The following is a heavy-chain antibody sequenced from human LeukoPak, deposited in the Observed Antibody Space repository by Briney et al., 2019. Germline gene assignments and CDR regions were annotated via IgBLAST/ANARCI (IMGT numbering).Heavy chain of an antibody. J-gene: IGHJ4*02. D-gene: IGHD3-22*01. CDR2: IYYSGST. CDR3: AKRDDSGGNLVDL. Sequence: SETLSLTCTVSGGSIRSGIHYWAWIRQPPGKGLEWIGSIYYSGSTYYNPSLENRVTISIDTSKNHFSLRLSSLSAADTSVYYCAKRDDSGGNLVDLWGQGTLVTVS. V-gene: IGHV4-39*02. CDR1: GGSIRSGIHY.